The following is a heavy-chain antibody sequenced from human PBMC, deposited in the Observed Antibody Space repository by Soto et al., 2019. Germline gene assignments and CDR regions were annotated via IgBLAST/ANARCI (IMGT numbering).Heavy chain of an antibody. CDR1: GFTFDDYG. CDR2: INWNGGST. D-gene: IGHD3-10*01. CDR3: ARRHSGSYYNGTYYYYYYMDV. V-gene: IGHV3-20*01. J-gene: IGHJ6*03. Sequence: PGGSLRLSCAASGFTFDDYGMSWVRQAPGKGLEWGSGINWNGGSTGYADSVKGRFTISRDNAKNSLYLQMNSLRAEDTALYHCARRHSGSYYNGTYYYYYYMDVWGKGTTVTVSS.